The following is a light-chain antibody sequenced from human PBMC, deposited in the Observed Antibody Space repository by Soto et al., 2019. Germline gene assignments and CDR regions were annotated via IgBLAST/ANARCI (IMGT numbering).Light chain of an antibody. CDR2: EAS. Sequence: EIVVTQPPHTLAVSHGDRAALSCRVSQSVSSSYLAWYQQKPGQAPRLLIYEASRSATGIPDRFSGSGSGTDFTLTISRLEPDDFAVYYCQQYGSTPRTFGQGTKVDIK. J-gene: IGKJ1*01. CDR3: QQYGSTPRT. V-gene: IGKV3-20*01. CDR1: QSVSSSY.